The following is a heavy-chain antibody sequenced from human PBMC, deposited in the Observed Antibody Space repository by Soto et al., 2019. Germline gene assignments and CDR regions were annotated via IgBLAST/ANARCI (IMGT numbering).Heavy chain of an antibody. CDR2: IIPIFGTA. CDR3: ARGGTMIVVAPPGWFDP. CDR1: GGTFSSYA. V-gene: IGHV1-69*13. J-gene: IGHJ5*02. D-gene: IGHD3-22*01. Sequence: VASVKVSCKASGGTFSSYAISWVRQAPGQGLEWMGGIIPIFGTANYAQKFQGRVTITADESTSTAYMELSSLRSEDTAVYYCARGGTMIVVAPPGWFDPWGQGTLVTVSS.